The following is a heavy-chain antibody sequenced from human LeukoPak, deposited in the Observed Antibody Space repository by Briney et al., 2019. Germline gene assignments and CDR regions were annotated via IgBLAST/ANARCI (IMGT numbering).Heavy chain of an antibody. CDR3: ARWSGGREWRYHNGMDV. D-gene: IGHD3-10*01. CDR1: GFTFSSYA. V-gene: IGHV3-23*01. Sequence: GGSLRLSCAASGFTFSSYAMSWVRQAPGKGLEWVSAISGSGGSTYYADSVKGRFTISRDNSKNTLYLQMNSLRSDDTALYYCARWSGGREWRYHNGMDVWGQGTTVTVSS. J-gene: IGHJ6*02. CDR2: ISGSGGST.